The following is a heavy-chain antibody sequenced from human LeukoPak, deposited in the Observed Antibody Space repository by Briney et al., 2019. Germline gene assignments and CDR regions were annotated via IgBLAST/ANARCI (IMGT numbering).Heavy chain of an antibody. J-gene: IGHJ4*02. CDR1: GFTFSSYW. V-gene: IGHV3-7*01. Sequence: PGGSLTLSCAASGFTFSSYWMSWLRQSPGKGLEGVANIKQDGSEKYYVDSVKRRFTISRDNAKNSLYLQMNSLRAEDTAVYYCARPMGVWGSYRYYFDYWGQGTLVTVSS. D-gene: IGHD3-16*02. CDR3: ARPMGVWGSYRYYFDY. CDR2: IKQDGSEK.